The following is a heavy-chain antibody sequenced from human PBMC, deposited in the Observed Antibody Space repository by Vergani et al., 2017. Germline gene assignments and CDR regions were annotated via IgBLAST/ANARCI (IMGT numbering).Heavy chain of an antibody. CDR2: IWHDGSNK. D-gene: IGHD2-15*01. V-gene: IGHV3-33*06. J-gene: IGHJ6*02. CDR3: AKDSRYGSGGSCYGYYYGIDV. Sequence: QVQLVESGGGVVQPGRSLRLSCAASGFTLSSYGMHWVRQAPGKGLEWVAVIWHDGSNKYYADSVKGRFTLSRDNTKNTLYLRMNSLGAEDTAVYYCAKDSRYGSGGSCYGYYYGIDVWGQGSTVTVSS. CDR1: GFTLSSYG.